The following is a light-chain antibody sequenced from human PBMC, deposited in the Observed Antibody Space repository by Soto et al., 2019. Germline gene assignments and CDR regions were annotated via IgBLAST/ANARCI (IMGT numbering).Light chain of an antibody. CDR1: QNIKSW. V-gene: IGKV1-5*03. CDR3: KQCSSYKTFT. Sequence: DIQMTQSPSTLSASVGDRVTITCRASQNIKSWLAWYQQKPGKAPTLLIYKASNLESGVPSRFSATQSGTEFTLTISSLQPEDFATSYCKQCSSYKTFTFGPGTRVDVK. J-gene: IGKJ3*01. CDR2: KAS.